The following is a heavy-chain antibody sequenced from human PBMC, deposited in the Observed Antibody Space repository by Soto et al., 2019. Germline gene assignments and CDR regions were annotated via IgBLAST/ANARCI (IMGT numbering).Heavy chain of an antibody. Sequence: SETLSLTCTVSGGSISSSSYYWGWIRQPPGKGLEWIGSIYYSGSTYYNPSLKSRVTISVDTSKNQFSLKLSSVTAADTAVYYCARRIREITIFGVLDYWGQGTLVTVSS. J-gene: IGHJ4*02. CDR1: GGSISSSSYY. D-gene: IGHD3-3*01. CDR3: ARRIREITIFGVLDY. CDR2: IYYSGST. V-gene: IGHV4-39*01.